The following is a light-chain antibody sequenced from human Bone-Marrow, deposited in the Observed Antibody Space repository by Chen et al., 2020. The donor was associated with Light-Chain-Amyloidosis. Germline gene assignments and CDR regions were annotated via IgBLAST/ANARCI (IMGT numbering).Light chain of an antibody. CDR1: SSDVGGDNH. CDR2: EVT. CDR3: SSYTFTNTQV. Sequence: QSALTQPAAVSGSPGQSITISCTGTSSDVGGDNHVSWYHQHPDNAPKLMIYEVTNRPSWVPDRGAGSKADDTASLTISRLQTEDEAEYFCSSYTFTNTQVFGSGTKVTV. J-gene: IGLJ1*01. V-gene: IGLV2-14*01.